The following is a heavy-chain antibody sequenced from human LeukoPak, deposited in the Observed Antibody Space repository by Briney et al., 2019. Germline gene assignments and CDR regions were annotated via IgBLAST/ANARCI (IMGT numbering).Heavy chain of an antibody. D-gene: IGHD2-21*02. V-gene: IGHV4-61*02. J-gene: IGHJ4*02. Sequence: SETLSLTCTVSGGSISSGSYYWSWIRQPAGKGLEWIGRIYTSGSTNYNPSLKSRVTISVDTSKNQFSLKLSSVTAADTAVYYCATQTAQTDCGGDCYSYYFDYWGQGTLVTVSS. CDR1: GGSISSGSYY. CDR2: IYTSGST. CDR3: ATQTAQTDCGGDCYSYYFDY.